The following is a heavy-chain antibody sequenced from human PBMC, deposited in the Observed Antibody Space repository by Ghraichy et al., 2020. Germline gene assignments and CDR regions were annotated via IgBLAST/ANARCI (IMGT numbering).Heavy chain of an antibody. V-gene: IGHV4-34*01. J-gene: IGHJ4*02. CDR1: GGSFSGYY. D-gene: IGHD6-19*01. CDR3: ARRGAYSGWYGY. CDR2: INHSGST. Sequence: SQTLSLTCAVYGGSFSGYYWSWIRQPPGKGLEWIGEINHSGSTNYNPSLKSRVTISVDTSKNQFSLKLSSVTAADTAVYYCARRGAYSGWYGYWGQGTLVTVSS.